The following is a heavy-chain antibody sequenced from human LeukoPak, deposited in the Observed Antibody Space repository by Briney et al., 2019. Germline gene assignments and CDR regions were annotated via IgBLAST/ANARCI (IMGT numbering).Heavy chain of an antibody. CDR3: ARESGTSSGYYSAVDY. J-gene: IGHJ4*02. CDR2: IISIFGTA. CDR1: GGTFSSHA. Sequence: SVTVSFRATGGTFSSHAISWVGQAPGQGLEWMGGIISIFGTANYAQKFQGRVTITTAGSTSTSYMELSSLRSEDTAVYYCARESGTSSGYYSAVDYWGQGTLVTVSS. V-gene: IGHV1-69*05. D-gene: IGHD3-22*01.